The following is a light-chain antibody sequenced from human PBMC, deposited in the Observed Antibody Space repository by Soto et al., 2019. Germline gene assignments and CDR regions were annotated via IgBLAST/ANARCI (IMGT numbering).Light chain of an antibody. CDR1: RSVGSN. CDR2: GSF. Sequence: DIVMTQSPATLSVAPGERVTFSCRASRSVGSNLAWYQHKAGQAPRLLIVGSFARATGIPARFSGSGSGSEFTLTISGLQSEDFAVYYCQQYNDRPPITFGQGTRLEIK. CDR3: QQYNDRPPIT. J-gene: IGKJ5*01. V-gene: IGKV3-15*01.